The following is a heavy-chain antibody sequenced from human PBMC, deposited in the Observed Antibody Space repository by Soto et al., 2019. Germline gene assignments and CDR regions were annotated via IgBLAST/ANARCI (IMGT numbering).Heavy chain of an antibody. CDR2: IYSGGST. D-gene: IGHD3-16*01. Sequence: VGSLRLSCAASGFTVINNYMSWVRQAPGKGLEWDSLIYSGGSTYYADSVKGRFTISRDSSKNTLYLQVNSLRAEDTAMYYCAAYSHKGYWGQGTLVTVSS. J-gene: IGHJ4*02. V-gene: IGHV3-66*01. CDR3: AAYSHKGY. CDR1: GFTVINNY.